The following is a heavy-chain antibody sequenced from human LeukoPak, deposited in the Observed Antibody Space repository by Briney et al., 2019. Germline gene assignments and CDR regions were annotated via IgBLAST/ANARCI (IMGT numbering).Heavy chain of an antibody. D-gene: IGHD3-3*01. CDR3: VSGSLQSGYNFDY. J-gene: IGHJ4*02. Sequence: GGSLRLSCAASGFTFSNYWMHWIRQVPGKGLVWVSHIKYDGSATNYADSVKGRFTISRDNAKNTLYLQMDSLRAEDTAVYYCVSGSLQSGYNFDYWGQGALVTVSS. V-gene: IGHV3-74*01. CDR1: GFTFSNYW. CDR2: IKYDGSAT.